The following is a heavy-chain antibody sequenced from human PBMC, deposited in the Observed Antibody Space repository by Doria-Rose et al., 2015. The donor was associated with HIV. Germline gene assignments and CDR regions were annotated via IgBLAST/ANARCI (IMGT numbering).Heavy chain of an antibody. CDR2: IVADDER. J-gene: IGHJ4*02. D-gene: IGHD6-13*01. V-gene: IGHV2-26*01. CDR1: GVSLSSPGMG. CDR3: ARIKSSRWYHKYYFDF. Sequence: QVTLKESGPVLVKPTETLALTCTVSGVSLSSPGMGVSWIRQPPGKALEWRAHIVADDERSYKPSLKSRLTISRVTSKSQVVLTMTDMDPVDTATYYCARIKSSRWYHKYYFDFWGQGTLVIVSA.